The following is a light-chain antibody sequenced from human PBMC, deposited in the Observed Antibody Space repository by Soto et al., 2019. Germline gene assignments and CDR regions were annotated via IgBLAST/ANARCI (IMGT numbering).Light chain of an antibody. CDR2: AAS. Sequence: DIQLTQSPSFLSASVGDRVTITCRASQGISSYLAWYQQKPGKAPKLLIYAASTLQSGVPSRFSGSGSGTEFTLTISSLQPEDFATYYCQQSYSTITFGQGTRLEIK. CDR1: QGISSY. V-gene: IGKV1-9*01. CDR3: QQSYSTIT. J-gene: IGKJ5*01.